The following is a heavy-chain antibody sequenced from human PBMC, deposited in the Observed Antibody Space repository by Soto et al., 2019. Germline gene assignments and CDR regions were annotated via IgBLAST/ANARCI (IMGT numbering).Heavy chain of an antibody. CDR3: AKTETFNGYYKAFHY. CDR2: ISGGGGST. CDR1: GFSFAGYA. Sequence: GGSLRLSCAASGFSFAGYALTWVRLAPGKGLGWVASISGGGGSTYYTDSVKDRFSISRDNSNRVVYLQMGSLTAGDTAVYYCAKTETFNGYYKAFHYWGQGPRVTVSS. J-gene: IGHJ4*02. V-gene: IGHV3-23*01. D-gene: IGHD3-9*01.